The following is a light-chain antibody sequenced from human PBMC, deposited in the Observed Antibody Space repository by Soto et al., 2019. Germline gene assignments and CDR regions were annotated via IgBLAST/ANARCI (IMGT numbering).Light chain of an antibody. V-gene: IGKV3-11*01. J-gene: IGKJ5*01. CDR1: QSVSNNY. Sequence: EIVLTQSPGTLSLSPGERATLSCRASQSVSNNYLAWYQQKPGQAPRLLIYDTSNRATGIPPRFSGSGSGTDFTLTISSLEPEDFAVYYCQQRSNWPITFGQGTRLEIK. CDR3: QQRSNWPIT. CDR2: DTS.